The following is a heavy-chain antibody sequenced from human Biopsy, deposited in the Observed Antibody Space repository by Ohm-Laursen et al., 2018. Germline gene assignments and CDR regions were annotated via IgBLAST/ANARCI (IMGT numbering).Heavy chain of an antibody. V-gene: IGHV3-53*01. CDR3: AREKGGDPYYFDY. D-gene: IGHD3-10*01. J-gene: IGHJ4*02. Sequence: SLRLSCAASGFSVSDNYMSWVRQAPGKGLEWVSVIYSDGRTYYADSVEGRVTISSDNSKNALYLQMSSLRAEDTAVYYCAREKGGDPYYFDYWGQGTLVTISS. CDR2: IYSDGRT. CDR1: GFSVSDNY.